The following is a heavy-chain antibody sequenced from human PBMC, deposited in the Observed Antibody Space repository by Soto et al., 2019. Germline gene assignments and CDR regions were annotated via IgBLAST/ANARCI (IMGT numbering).Heavy chain of an antibody. Sequence: QLQLQESGPGLVKPSETLSLTCTVSGGSINNDNYYWGWIRQPPGKGLEWIGIIFYNGFTYYSPSLKRRVTLSVDTSKNQFSLKLTSVTAADTAVYYCARQDDFWSGSGWFDPWGQGTLVTVSS. CDR2: IFYNGFT. J-gene: IGHJ5*02. CDR3: ARQDDFWSGSGWFDP. V-gene: IGHV4-39*01. CDR1: GGSINNDNYY. D-gene: IGHD3-3*01.